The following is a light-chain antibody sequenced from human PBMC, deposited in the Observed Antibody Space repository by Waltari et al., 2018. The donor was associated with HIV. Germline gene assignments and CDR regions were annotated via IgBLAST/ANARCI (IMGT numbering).Light chain of an antibody. CDR1: QNVNTW. Sequence: DIKMTQSPSVLYASLGDRVTISCRASQNVNTWVAWYQQKPGRAPKLLIHTASTLARGAVFTLTIAGLQRDDYATYYCQQYETYYSFGLGTNVE. V-gene: IGKV1-5*03. CDR3: QQYETYYS. CDR2: TAS. J-gene: IGKJ2*03.